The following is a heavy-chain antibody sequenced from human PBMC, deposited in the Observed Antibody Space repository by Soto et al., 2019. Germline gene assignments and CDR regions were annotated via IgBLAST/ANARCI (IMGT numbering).Heavy chain of an antibody. CDR3: ARVKRDCSGGSCYFDY. CDR2: IIPILGIA. V-gene: IGHV1-69*02. Sequence: QVQLVQSGAEVKKPGSSVKVSCKASGGTFSSYTISWVRQAPGQGLEWMGRIIPILGIANYAQKFQGRVTITADKSTSTAHMELSSLRSEDTAVYYCARVKRDCSGGSCYFDYWGQGTLVTVSS. J-gene: IGHJ4*02. D-gene: IGHD2-15*01. CDR1: GGTFSSYT.